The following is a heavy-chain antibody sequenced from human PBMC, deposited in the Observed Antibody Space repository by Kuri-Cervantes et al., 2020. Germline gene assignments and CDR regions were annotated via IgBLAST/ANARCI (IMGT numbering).Heavy chain of an antibody. D-gene: IGHD6-13*01. CDR1: GGSISSGGYY. CDR3: ARGAIAAAGKYCRFDP. Sequence: LRLSCTVSGGSISSGGYYWSWIRQHPGKGLEWIGYIYYSGSTYYNPSLKSLVTISVDTSKNQFSLKLSSVTAADTAVYYCARGAIAAAGKYCRFDPWGQGTLVTVSS. CDR2: IYYSGST. J-gene: IGHJ5*02. V-gene: IGHV4-31*01.